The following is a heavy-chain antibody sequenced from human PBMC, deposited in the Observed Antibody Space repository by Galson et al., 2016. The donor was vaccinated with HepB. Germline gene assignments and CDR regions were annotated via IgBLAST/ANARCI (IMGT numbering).Heavy chain of an antibody. D-gene: IGHD3-10*01. CDR1: GGSISSSGYY. J-gene: IGHJ6*02. V-gene: IGHV4-39*01. CDR2: IYHSGST. Sequence: SETLSLTCTVSGGSISSSGYYWGWIRQPPGKGLEWIGSIYHSGSTYYNPSLKSRVTISVDTSKNQFSLKLSSVTAADTAVYFCARRGPTYYYGMDVWGQGITVTVSS. CDR3: ARRGPTYYYGMDV.